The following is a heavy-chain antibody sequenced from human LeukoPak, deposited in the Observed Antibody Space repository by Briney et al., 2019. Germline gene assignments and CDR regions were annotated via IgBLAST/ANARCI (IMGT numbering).Heavy chain of an antibody. J-gene: IGHJ4*02. CDR2: INHSGST. CDR3: ARRCYSSGWWFCGNFDH. CDR1: GGSFSGYY. D-gene: IGHD6-19*01. V-gene: IGHV4-34*01. Sequence: PSETLSLTCAVYGGSFSGYYWSWIRQPPGKGLEWIGEINHSGSTNYNPSLKSRVTISVDTSKNQFSLKLSSVTAADTAVYYCARRCYSSGWWFCGNFDHWGQGTLVTVSS.